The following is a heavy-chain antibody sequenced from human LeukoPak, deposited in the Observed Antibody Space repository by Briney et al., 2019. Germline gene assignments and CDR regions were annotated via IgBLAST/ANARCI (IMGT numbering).Heavy chain of an antibody. CDR3: AREGRFLEWLYTRYYYYGMDV. CDR2: ISAYNGNT. J-gene: IGHJ6*02. V-gene: IGHV1-18*01. CDR1: GYTFTSYG. Sequence: ASVKVSCKASGYTFTSYGISWVRQAPGQGLEWMGWISAYNGNTNYAQKLQGRVTMTTDTSTSTAYMELRSVRSDDTGVYYCAREGRFLEWLYTRYYYYGMDVWGQGNTVTVSS. D-gene: IGHD3-3*01.